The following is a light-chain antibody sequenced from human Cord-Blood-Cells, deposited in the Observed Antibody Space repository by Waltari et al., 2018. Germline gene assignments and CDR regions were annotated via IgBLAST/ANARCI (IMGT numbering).Light chain of an antibody. CDR2: WAS. V-gene: IGKV4-1*01. J-gene: IGKJ4*01. CDR1: QSVLYSSNNKNY. CDR3: QQYYSTPLT. Sequence: DIVMTQSPDSLAVSLGERANIHCTSSQSVLYSSNNKNYLAWYQQKPGQPPKLLIYWASTRESGVPDRFSGSGSGTDFTLTISSLQAEDVAVYYCQQYYSTPLTFGGGTKVEIK.